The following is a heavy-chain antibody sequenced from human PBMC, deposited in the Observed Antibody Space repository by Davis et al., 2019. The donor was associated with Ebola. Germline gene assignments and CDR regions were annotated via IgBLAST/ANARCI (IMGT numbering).Heavy chain of an antibody. CDR3: ASGYYDSSGYTFDY. J-gene: IGHJ4*02. CDR1: AGSISSYY. Sequence: MPSETLSLTCTVSAGSISSYYWSWIRQPPGKGLEWIGYIYYSGSTNYNPSLKSRVTISVDTSKNQFSLKLSSVTAADTAVYYCASGYYDSSGYTFDYWGQGTLVTVSS. D-gene: IGHD3-22*01. V-gene: IGHV4-59*08. CDR2: IYYSGST.